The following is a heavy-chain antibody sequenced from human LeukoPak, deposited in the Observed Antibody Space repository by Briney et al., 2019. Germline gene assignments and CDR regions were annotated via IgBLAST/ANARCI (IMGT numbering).Heavy chain of an antibody. D-gene: IGHD5-18*01. CDR1: GGSITSSY. Sequence: SSETLSLTCTVSGGSITSSYWSWIRQPPGKGLEWIGCIYYSGSTNYNPSLKRRVTISVDTSKKQFSLKLTSVTAADTAVYYCVRPIRGYSFDYYDYWGQGTLVTVSS. CDR3: VRPIRGYSFDYYDY. J-gene: IGHJ4*02. CDR2: IYYSGST. V-gene: IGHV4-59*01.